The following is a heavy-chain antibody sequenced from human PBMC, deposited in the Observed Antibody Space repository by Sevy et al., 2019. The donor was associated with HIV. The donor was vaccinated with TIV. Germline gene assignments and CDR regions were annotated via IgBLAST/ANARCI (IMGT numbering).Heavy chain of an antibody. V-gene: IGHV4-39*01. D-gene: IGHD2-2*01. CDR2: IYYSGST. J-gene: IGHJ6*02. CDR1: GGSISSSSYY. Sequence: SETLSLTCTVSGGSISSSSYYWGWIRQPPGKGLEWIGSIYYSGSTYYNPTLKSRVTISVDTSKNQFSLKLSSVTAADTTVYYCARHWAFCSSTSCPWEYYYYGMDVWGQGTTVTVSS. CDR3: ARHWAFCSSTSCPWEYYYYGMDV.